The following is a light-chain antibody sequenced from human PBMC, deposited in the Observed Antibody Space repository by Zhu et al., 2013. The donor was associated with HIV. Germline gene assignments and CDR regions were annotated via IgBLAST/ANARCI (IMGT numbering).Light chain of an antibody. J-gene: IGLJ1*01. CDR1: NRDIGNYNF. V-gene: IGLV2-23*02. CDR2: EVS. Sequence: QSALTQPASVSGSPGQSITISCTGTNRDIGNYNFVSWFQQHPGKAPKLMIYEVSKRPSGVSHRFSASKSGNTASLTISGLQAEDEGDYYCFSYAGSYTYVFGTGTEVTVL. CDR3: FSYAGSYTYV.